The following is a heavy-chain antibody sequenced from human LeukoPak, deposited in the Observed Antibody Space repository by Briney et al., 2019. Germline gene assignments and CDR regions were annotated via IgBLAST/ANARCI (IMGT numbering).Heavy chain of an antibody. CDR2: INPNSGGT. CDR3: ARGTYSSSSFDY. CDR1: GYTFTGYY. Sequence: ASVKVSCKASGYTFTGYYMHWVRQAPGQGREWMGWINPNSGGTNYAQKFQGRVTMTRDTSISTAYMELSRLRSDDTAVYYCARGTYSSSSFDYWGQGTLVTVSS. J-gene: IGHJ4*02. V-gene: IGHV1-2*02. D-gene: IGHD6-6*01.